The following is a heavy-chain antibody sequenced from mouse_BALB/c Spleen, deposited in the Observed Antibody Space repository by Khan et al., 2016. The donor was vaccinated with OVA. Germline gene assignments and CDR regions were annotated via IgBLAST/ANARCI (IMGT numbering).Heavy chain of an antibody. V-gene: IGHV9-3-1*01. CDR2: INTYTGEP. Sequence: QIQLVQSGPELKKPGETVKISCKASGNTFTNYGMYWVKQAPGKGLKWMGWINTYTGEPTYADDFRGRFAFSLETSASTVYLQINNLKNEDTATYFCARPPHYSYVMVYWGQGTSVTVSS. CDR3: ARPPHYSYVMVY. J-gene: IGHJ4*01. CDR1: GNTFTNYG.